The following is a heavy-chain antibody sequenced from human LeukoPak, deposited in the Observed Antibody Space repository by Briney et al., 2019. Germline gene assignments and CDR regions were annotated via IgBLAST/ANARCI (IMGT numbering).Heavy chain of an antibody. V-gene: IGHV1-8*01. CDR2: INPNSGKT. D-gene: IGHD5-18*01. CDR3: ARGEGGYSYGYVYDY. J-gene: IGHJ4*02. CDR1: GYTFTSYD. Sequence: ASLKISCKASGYTFTSYDINWVRQATGQGLEWRGWINPNSGKTGYTQKFQGRVTMTRTTSISTAYMERSSLRSDDTAVYYCARGEGGYSYGYVYDYWGQGTLVTVSS.